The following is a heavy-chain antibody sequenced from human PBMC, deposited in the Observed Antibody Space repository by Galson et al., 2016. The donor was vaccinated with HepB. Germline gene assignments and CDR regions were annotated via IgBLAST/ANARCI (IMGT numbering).Heavy chain of an antibody. CDR1: GGSISSGSYY. Sequence: ETLSLTCTVSGGSISSGSYYWGWIRQPPGKGLEWIGYIYHSGTPYYSPSLKSRVTISVDTSKNQLSLKVRSVTGADTAVYYCARDRGTIAVADNYYYYGMDVWGQGTTVTVSS. J-gene: IGHJ6*02. CDR2: IYHSGTP. CDR3: ARDRGTIAVADNYYYYGMDV. V-gene: IGHV4-39*07. D-gene: IGHD6-19*01.